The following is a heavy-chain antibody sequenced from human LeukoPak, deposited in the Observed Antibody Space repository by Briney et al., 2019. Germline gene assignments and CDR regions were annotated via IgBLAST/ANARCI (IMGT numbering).Heavy chain of an antibody. CDR1: GFTFSSYS. D-gene: IGHD3-22*01. V-gene: IGHV3-48*04. J-gene: IGHJ5*02. CDR3: ARVRVDYYDSSGYYLGWFDP. Sequence: PGGSLRLSCAASGFTFSSYSMNWVRQAPGKGLEWVSYISSSSSTIYYADSVKGRFTISRDNAKNSLYLQMNSLRAEDTAVYYCARVRVDYYDSSGYYLGWFDPWGQGTLVTVSS. CDR2: ISSSSSTI.